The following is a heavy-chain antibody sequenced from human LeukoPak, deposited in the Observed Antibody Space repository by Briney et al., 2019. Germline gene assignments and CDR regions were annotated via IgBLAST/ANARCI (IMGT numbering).Heavy chain of an antibody. CDR2: IIPIFGTA. CDR1: GGTFSSYA. Sequence: TVKVSCKASGGTFSSYAISWVRQAPGQGLEWMGGIIPIFGTANYAQKFQGRVTITTDESTSTAYMELSSLRSEDTAVHYCAKSLRDSSGYWDPTYYYYYYMDVWGKGTTVTVSS. V-gene: IGHV1-69*05. CDR3: AKSLRDSSGYWDPTYYYYYYMDV. J-gene: IGHJ6*03. D-gene: IGHD3-22*01.